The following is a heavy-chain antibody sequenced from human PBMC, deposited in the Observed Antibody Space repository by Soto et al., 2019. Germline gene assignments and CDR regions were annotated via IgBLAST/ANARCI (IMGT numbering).Heavy chain of an antibody. Sequence: EVQLVEYGEGLVHPGGSLRLSCSASGFSFSTYTLHWVRQAPGRGLESVAVVSSDGGSIHYAASVKGRFTISRDNSMSTLYLQLRSLKPDDTAVYYCAKPEYSSSAFDSGGQGTLVTVSS. D-gene: IGHD6-19*01. CDR1: GFSFSTYT. CDR3: AKPEYSSSAFDS. V-gene: IGHV3-64D*08. J-gene: IGHJ5*01. CDR2: VSSDGGSI.